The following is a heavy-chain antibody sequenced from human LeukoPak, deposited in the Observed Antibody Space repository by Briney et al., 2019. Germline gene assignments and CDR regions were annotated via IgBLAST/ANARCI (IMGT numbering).Heavy chain of an antibody. D-gene: IGHD2-8*01. CDR1: GFTLSSYE. J-gene: IGHJ4*02. V-gene: IGHV3-23*01. Sequence: QSGGSLRLSCTVSGFTLSSYEMSWIRQAPGRGLEWVSSIDYSGGSSYYADSVKGRFTISRDDSNNTLYLQMNSLRAEDTAVYYCAKDPDCTSGVCYTFFDYWGQGTLVTVSS. CDR3: AKDPDCTSGVCYTFFDY. CDR2: IDYSGGSS.